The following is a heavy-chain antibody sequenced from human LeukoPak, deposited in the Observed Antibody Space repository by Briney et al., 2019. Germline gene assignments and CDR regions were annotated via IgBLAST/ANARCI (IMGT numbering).Heavy chain of an antibody. J-gene: IGHJ4*02. Sequence: SETLSLTCTVSGGSISSHYWSWIRQPPGKGLEWIGDIYYSGSTNYNPSLKSRVTISLDTSKTQFSLRLSSVTAADTAVYYCARDDSSGYSTLGYWGQGTLVTVSS. D-gene: IGHD3-22*01. V-gene: IGHV4-59*11. CDR3: ARDDSSGYSTLGY. CDR1: GGSISSHY. CDR2: IYYSGST.